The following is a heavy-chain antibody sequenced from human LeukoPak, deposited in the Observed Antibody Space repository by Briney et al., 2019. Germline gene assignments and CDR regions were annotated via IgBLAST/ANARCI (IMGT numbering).Heavy chain of an antibody. V-gene: IGHV1-2*02. D-gene: IGHD2-15*01. Sequence: ASVKVSCKASGYTFTGYYMHWVRQAPGQGLEWMGWINPNSGGTNYAQKFQGRVTMTRDTSISTAYMELSRLRSDDTAVYYCARSCSGGSCYSLSYYYMDVWGKGTTVTISS. CDR3: ARSCSGGSCYSLSYYYMDV. CDR2: INPNSGGT. J-gene: IGHJ6*03. CDR1: GYTFTGYY.